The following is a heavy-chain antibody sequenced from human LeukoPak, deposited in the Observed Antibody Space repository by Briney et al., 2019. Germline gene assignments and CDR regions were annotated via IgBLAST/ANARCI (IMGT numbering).Heavy chain of an antibody. Sequence: SETLSLTCTVSGASINIYTYYWGWIRQPPGKGLEWIGSFSHSGTTSYNPSLKSRVTISVDTSKNQFSLKLSSVTAADTAVYYCARVRYSSSWPCFDYWGQGTLVTVSS. CDR3: ARVRYSSSWPCFDY. CDR2: FSHSGTT. J-gene: IGHJ4*02. V-gene: IGHV4-39*07. D-gene: IGHD6-13*01. CDR1: GASINIYTYY.